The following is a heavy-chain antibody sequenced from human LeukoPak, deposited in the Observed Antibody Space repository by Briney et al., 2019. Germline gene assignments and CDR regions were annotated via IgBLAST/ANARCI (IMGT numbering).Heavy chain of an antibody. J-gene: IGHJ3*02. CDR2: ISDSGGST. CDR3: AKDHVTGTWVAFDI. D-gene: IGHD1-20*01. V-gene: IGHV3-23*01. CDR1: GGSFSGYY. Sequence: PSETLSLTCAVYGGSFSGYYWSWVRQAPGKGLEWVSAISDSGGSTYYADSVKGRFTISRDNSKNTLYLQMNSLRAEDTAVYYCAKDHVTGTWVAFDIWGQGTMVTVSS.